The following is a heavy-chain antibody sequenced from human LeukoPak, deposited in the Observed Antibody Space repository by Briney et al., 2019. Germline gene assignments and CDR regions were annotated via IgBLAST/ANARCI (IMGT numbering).Heavy chain of an antibody. D-gene: IGHD3-10*01. Sequence: ASVKVSCKAPGYTFTGSYMHWVRQAPGQGLEWMGWIDPNNGGTNYAQKFQGWVTMTRDTSISTAYMELSRLRSDDTAVYYCARDMSYYGSGRSGTGAFDIWGQGTMVTVSS. J-gene: IGHJ3*02. CDR2: IDPNNGGT. CDR1: GYTFTGSY. V-gene: IGHV1-2*04. CDR3: ARDMSYYGSGRSGTGAFDI.